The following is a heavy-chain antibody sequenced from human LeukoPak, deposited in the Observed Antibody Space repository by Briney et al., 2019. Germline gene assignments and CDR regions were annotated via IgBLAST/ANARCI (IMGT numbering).Heavy chain of an antibody. V-gene: IGHV3-7*01. D-gene: IGHD3-16*01. J-gene: IGHJ4*02. CDR3: GGGWEMDY. Sequence: GGSLRLSCAASGIIFSDHWMTWVRQAPGKGLEWVATIKTDGRQIYYVDSVKGRFTISRDNAKNSLFLQMNSLRAEDTAICLRGGGWEMDYWGQGTLATVSS. CDR2: IKTDGRQI. CDR1: GIIFSDHW.